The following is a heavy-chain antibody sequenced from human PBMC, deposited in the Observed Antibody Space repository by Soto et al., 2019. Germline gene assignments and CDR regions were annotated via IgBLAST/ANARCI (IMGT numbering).Heavy chain of an antibody. Sequence: QITLNESGPTVVKPAETLTLTCTFSGFSLTTSGVGVGWIRQSPGKAPEWLALIYWDDDKRSSASLKSRLTTNKNTPKNQVVLTMASVDPADTATYYCAHRILRTVFGLVTTTAIYFDFWGQGTPVVVSS. CDR1: GFSLTTSGVG. CDR2: IYWDDDK. V-gene: IGHV2-5*02. D-gene: IGHD3-3*01. CDR3: AHRILRTVFGLVTTTAIYFDF. J-gene: IGHJ4*02.